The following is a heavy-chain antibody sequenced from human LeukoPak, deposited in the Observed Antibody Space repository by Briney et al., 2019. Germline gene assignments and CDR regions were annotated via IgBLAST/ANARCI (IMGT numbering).Heavy chain of an antibody. CDR3: ARDDDEVGYCSGGSCSGAFDI. CDR1: GFTFSSYS. Sequence: GGSLRLSCAASGFTFSSYSMNWVRQAPGKGLEWVSSISSSSSYIYYADSVKGRFTISRDNAKNSLYLQMNSLRAEDTAVYYCARDDDEVGYCSGGSCSGAFDIWGQGTMVTVSS. V-gene: IGHV3-21*01. CDR2: ISSSSSYI. J-gene: IGHJ3*02. D-gene: IGHD2-15*01.